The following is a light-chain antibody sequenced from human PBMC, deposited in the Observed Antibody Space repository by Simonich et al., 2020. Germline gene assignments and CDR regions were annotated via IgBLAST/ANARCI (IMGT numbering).Light chain of an antibody. J-gene: IGKJ4*01. V-gene: IGKV4-1*01. CDR2: WAS. CDR1: QSVLYSSNNKNY. Sequence: DIVMTQSPDSLAVSLGERATINCKSSQSVLYSSNNKNYLAWYKQKPEQPPKLLIYWASTRESGVPDRCSGSGSGTDFTLTISSLQAEDVAVYYCQQYYSTPLTFGGGTKVEIK. CDR3: QQYYSTPLT.